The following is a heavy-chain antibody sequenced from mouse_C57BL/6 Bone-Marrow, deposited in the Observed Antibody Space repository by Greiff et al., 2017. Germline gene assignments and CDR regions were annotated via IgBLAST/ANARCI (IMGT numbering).Heavy chain of an antibody. CDR3: SRFLY. V-gene: IGHV1-50*01. J-gene: IGHJ3*01. CDR1: GYTFTSYW. CDR2: IDPSDSYT. Sequence: QVQLQQPGAELVKPGASVKLSCKASGYTFTSYWMQWVKQRPGQGLEWIGEIDPSDSYTNYNQKFKGKATLTVDKASSTAYMQLSSLTSEDSAIYFCSRFLYWGQGTLVTVSA.